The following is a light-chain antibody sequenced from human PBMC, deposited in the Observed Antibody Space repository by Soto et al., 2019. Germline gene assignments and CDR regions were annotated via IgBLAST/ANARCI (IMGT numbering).Light chain of an antibody. V-gene: IGLV2-14*03. Sequence: HSALAQPASVSGSPGQSITISCTGTSSDIGTYNYVSWYQQHTGKAPKLMIFDVSYRPSGVSNRFSGSKSDNTASLTISGLQAEDEADYYCNSYTGTSSRYVFGTGTKVTVL. J-gene: IGLJ1*01. CDR3: NSYTGTSSRYV. CDR1: SSDIGTYNY. CDR2: DVS.